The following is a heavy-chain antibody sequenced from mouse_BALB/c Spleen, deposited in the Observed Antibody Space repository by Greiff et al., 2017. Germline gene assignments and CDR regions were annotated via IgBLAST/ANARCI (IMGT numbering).Heavy chain of an antibody. J-gene: IGHJ2*01. CDR3: ARHRERIYFDY. CDR2: ISSGGGST. D-gene: IGHD3-1*01. Sequence: EVKLMESGGGLVKPGGSLKLSCAASGFAFSSYDMSWVRQTPEKRLEWVAYISSGGGSTYYPDTVKGRFTISRDNAKNTLYLQMSSLKSEDTAMYYCARHRERIYFDYWGQGTTLTVSS. V-gene: IGHV5-12-1*01. CDR1: GFAFSSYD.